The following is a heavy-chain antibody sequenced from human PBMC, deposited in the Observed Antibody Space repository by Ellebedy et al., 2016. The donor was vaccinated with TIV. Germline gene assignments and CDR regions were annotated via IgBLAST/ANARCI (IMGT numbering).Heavy chain of an antibody. CDR3: ATDLLSRMGATDLYYYYGMDV. V-gene: IGHV1-46*01. J-gene: IGHJ6*02. Sequence: ASVKVSCKASGYTFTGYYMHWVRQAPGQGLEWMGIINPSGGSTSYAQKFQGRVTMTRDTSTSTVYMELSSLRSEDTAVYYCATDLLSRMGATDLYYYYGMDVWGQGTTVTVSS. D-gene: IGHD1-26*01. CDR1: GYTFTGYY. CDR2: INPSGGST.